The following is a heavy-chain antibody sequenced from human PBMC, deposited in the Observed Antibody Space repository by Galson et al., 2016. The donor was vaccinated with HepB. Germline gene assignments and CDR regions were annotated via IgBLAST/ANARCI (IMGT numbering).Heavy chain of an antibody. V-gene: IGHV3-48*02. D-gene: IGHD3-22*01. J-gene: IGHJ3*02. CDR1: GFTLSRHS. CDR3: ARDDRWYYYDSSGYCYGAFDM. Sequence: SLRLSCAGSGFTLSRHSMNWVRQAPGKGLEWISYISITSTTKYYADPVKGRFTISRDNAKNSLYLQMNSLRDEDTAVYYCARDDRWYYYDSSGYCYGAFDMWGQGTMVAVSS. CDR2: ISITSTTK.